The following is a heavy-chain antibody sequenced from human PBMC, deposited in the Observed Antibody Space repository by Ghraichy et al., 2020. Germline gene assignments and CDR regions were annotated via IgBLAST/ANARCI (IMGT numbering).Heavy chain of an antibody. D-gene: IGHD3-3*01. CDR1: GFSLSASGVG. J-gene: IGHJ5*02. Sequence: SGPTLVKPTQTLTLTCTFSGFSLSASGVGVGWIRQAPGKALEWLAVIYWDGDKRYSPSLNNRLTVTKGTSENQVVLTLTDMDPVDTATYYCAHTFPHYHFWSGFVNHNSFDPWGQGTLVTVSS. V-gene: IGHV2-5*02. CDR2: IYWDGDK. CDR3: AHTFPHYHFWSGFVNHNSFDP.